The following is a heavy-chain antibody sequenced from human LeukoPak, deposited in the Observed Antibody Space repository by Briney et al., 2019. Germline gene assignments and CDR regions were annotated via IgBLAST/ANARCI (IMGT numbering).Heavy chain of an antibody. Sequence: ASVKVSCKASGYTFTSYYMHWVRQAPGQGLEWMGIINPSGGSTSYAQKFQGRVTMTRDTSTSTVYMELSSLRYEDTAVYYCARHPGVGATTPSWFDPWGQGTLVTLSS. CDR1: GYTFTSYY. CDR3: ARHPGVGATTPSWFDP. D-gene: IGHD1-26*01. CDR2: INPSGGST. V-gene: IGHV1-46*03. J-gene: IGHJ5*02.